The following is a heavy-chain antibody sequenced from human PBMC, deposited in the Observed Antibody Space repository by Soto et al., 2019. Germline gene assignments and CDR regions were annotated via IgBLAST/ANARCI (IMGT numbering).Heavy chain of an antibody. CDR3: AREPRDFYYYYLDV. Sequence: QVQLQESGPGLVKPSQTLSLTCTVSGGSISSGGYYWGWIRQHPGKGLEWIGYIYYTGGTYYTPSLKSRVTIAVDPPKNQFSLQLSSVTAADAAVYYCAREPRDFYYYYLDVWGKGTTVTVSS. V-gene: IGHV4-31*03. CDR1: GGSISSGGYY. CDR2: IYYTGGT. J-gene: IGHJ6*03.